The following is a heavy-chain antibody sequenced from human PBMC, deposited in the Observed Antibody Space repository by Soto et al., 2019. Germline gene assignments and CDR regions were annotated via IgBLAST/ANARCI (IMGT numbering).Heavy chain of an antibody. CDR1: GFTFINYA. D-gene: IGHD6-19*01. J-gene: IGHJ2*01. CDR2: ISGGGDAT. Sequence: EVQLLESGGGLVQPGGSLRLSCAGSGFTFINYAMNWVRQAPGKGLEWVSSISGGGDATFFPDSVRGRFTFSRDNSNNTVTVQKTSLGDEDTGVYYCTRKILRDTNGSEYWYLELWGRGTLVTVTS. CDR3: TRKILRDTNGSEYWYLEL. V-gene: IGHV3-23*01.